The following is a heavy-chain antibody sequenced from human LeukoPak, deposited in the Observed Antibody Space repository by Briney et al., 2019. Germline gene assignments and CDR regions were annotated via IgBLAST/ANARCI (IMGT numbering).Heavy chain of an antibody. CDR1: GYTFTAYY. D-gene: IGHD3-3*01. J-gene: IGHJ6*03. Sequence: ASVKVSCKASGYTFTAYYIHWVRQAPGQGLEWMGRINPNSGDTNYAQKFQGRVTMTRDTSTSTVYMELSSLRSEDTAVYYCARGKRITIFGVVITQDYYYYMDVWGKGTTVTVSS. V-gene: IGHV1-2*06. CDR2: INPNSGDT. CDR3: ARGKRITIFGVVITQDYYYYMDV.